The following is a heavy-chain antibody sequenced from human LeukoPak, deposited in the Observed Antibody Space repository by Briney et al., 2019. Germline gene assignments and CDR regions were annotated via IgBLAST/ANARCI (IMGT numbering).Heavy chain of an antibody. CDR2: INHSGST. J-gene: IGHJ6*04. CDR3: ARAGRYSSSWYVLYYGMDV. V-gene: IGHV4-34*01. Sequence: SETLSLTCAVYGGSFSGYYGSWIRQPPGKGREWVGEINHSGSTNYSPSLKSRVTILVDTSKNQFSLKLSSVTAADTAVYYCARAGRYSSSWYVLYYGMDVWGKGTTVTVSS. D-gene: IGHD6-13*01. CDR1: GGSFSGYY.